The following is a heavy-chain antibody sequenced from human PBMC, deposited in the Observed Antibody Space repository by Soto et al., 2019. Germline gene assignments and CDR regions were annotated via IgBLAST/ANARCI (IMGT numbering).Heavy chain of an antibody. V-gene: IGHV1-69*04. CDR3: ARDPVTMVRGVIITYLRY. D-gene: IGHD3-10*01. CDR2: IIPILGIA. Sequence: GASVKVSCKASGGTFSSYTISWVRQAPGQGLEWMGRIIPILGIANYAQKFQGRVTITADKSTSTAYMELSSLRSEDTAVYYCARDPVTMVRGVIITYLRYWGQGTLVTVSS. CDR1: GGTFSSYT. J-gene: IGHJ4*02.